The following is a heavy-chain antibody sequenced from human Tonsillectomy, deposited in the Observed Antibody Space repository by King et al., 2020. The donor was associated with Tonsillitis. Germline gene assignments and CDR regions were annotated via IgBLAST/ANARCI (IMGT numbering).Heavy chain of an antibody. V-gene: IGHV3-30*18. J-gene: IGHJ5*01. D-gene: IGHD3-3*01. CDR2: ISYDGSNI. CDR3: AKNRLVFWNNSGYNWFDS. Sequence: VQLVESEGGVVQPGGSLRLSCAASGFTFSYYGMHWVRQAPGKGLEWVAVISYDGSNIYYADSVKGRFTISRDNPKNTLYLQMNSLRVEDTAVYYCAKNRLVFWNNSGYNWFDSWGQGTLVTVSS. CDR1: GFTFSYYG.